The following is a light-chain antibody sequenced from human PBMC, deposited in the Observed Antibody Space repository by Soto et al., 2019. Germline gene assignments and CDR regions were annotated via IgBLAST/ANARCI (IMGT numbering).Light chain of an antibody. CDR1: SSDVGGYNF. J-gene: IGLJ1*01. CDR3: SSYTSSSTGV. CDR2: DVS. Sequence: QSALTQPASVSGSPGQSITISCTGTSSDVGGYNFVSWYQQHPGKAPKIMIYDVSNRPLGVSNRFSGSKSGNTASLTISGLQAEDEADYYCSSYTSSSTGVFGTGTKLTVL. V-gene: IGLV2-14*01.